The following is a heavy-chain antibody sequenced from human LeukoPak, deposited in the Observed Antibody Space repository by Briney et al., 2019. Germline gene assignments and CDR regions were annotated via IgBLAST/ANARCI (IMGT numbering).Heavy chain of an antibody. CDR2: ISSDGSST. CDR1: GFTFSSYW. Sequence: PGGPLRLSCAASGFTFSSYWMHWVRQAPVKGLVWVSRISSDGSSTDYADSVKGRFTISRDNAKNTLYLQMNSLRAEDTAVYYCARGTGYAVFDIWGQGTMVTVSP. CDR3: ARGTGYAVFDI. V-gene: IGHV3-74*01. J-gene: IGHJ3*02. D-gene: IGHD5-12*01.